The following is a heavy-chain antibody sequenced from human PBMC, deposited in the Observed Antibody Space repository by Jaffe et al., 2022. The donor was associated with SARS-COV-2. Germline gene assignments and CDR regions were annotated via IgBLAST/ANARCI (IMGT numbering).Heavy chain of an antibody. Sequence: QLQLQESGPGLVKPSETLSLTCTVSGGSISSSSYYWGWIRQPPGKGLEWIGSIYYSGSTYYNPSLKSRVTISVDTSKNQFSLKLSSVTAADTAVYYCASGQWLDGVDYWGQGTLVTVSS. CDR1: GGSISSSSYY. V-gene: IGHV4-39*01. CDR3: ASGQWLDGVDY. CDR2: IYYSGST. J-gene: IGHJ4*02. D-gene: IGHD6-19*01.